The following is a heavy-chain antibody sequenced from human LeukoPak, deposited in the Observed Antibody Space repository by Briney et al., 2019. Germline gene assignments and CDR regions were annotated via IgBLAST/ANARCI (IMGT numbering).Heavy chain of an antibody. CDR1: GYTFTSYG. V-gene: IGHV1-2*05. Sequence: GASLKDSCKASGYTFTSYGISWVRQAPGQGLEWMGRINPNSGGTNYAQKFQHRVTITSDTSISTAYMQLSRLRSDYTGVYYCARGYYNSSGPPRLDPWGEGTLVTVSP. D-gene: IGHD3-22*01. CDR2: INPNSGGT. J-gene: IGHJ5*02. CDR3: ARGYYNSSGPPRLDP.